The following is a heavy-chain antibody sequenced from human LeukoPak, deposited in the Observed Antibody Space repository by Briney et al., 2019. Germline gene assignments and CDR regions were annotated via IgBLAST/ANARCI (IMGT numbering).Heavy chain of an antibody. CDR2: VYPGDSDT. CDR1: GYSFTSYW. J-gene: IGHJ4*02. Sequence: GESLKISCKGFGYSFTSYWIGWVRQMPGKGLEWMGIVYPGDSDTRYSPSFQGHVTISADKFISTAYLQWSSLKASDTAMYYCARQGYTASSRFDYWGQGTLVTVSS. D-gene: IGHD6-13*01. V-gene: IGHV5-51*01. CDR3: ARQGYTASSRFDY.